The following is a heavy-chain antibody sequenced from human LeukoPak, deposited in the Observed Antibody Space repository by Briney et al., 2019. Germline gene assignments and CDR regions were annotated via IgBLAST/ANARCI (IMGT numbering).Heavy chain of an antibody. V-gene: IGHV4-61*02. J-gene: IGHJ4*02. CDR1: GGSISSGSYY. D-gene: IGHD3-10*01. CDR2: IYTSGTT. Sequence: PSEALSLTCTGSGGSISSGSYYWSWMRQPAGKGLEWIGRIYTSGTTNYNPSLKSRLTTSIDTSKNQFFLRLSSVTAADTAVYYCASSAGYWGQGTLVTVSS. CDR3: ASSAGY.